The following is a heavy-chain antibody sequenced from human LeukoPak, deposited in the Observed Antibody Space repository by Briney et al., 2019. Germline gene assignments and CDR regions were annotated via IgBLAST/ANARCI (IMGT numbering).Heavy chain of an antibody. V-gene: IGHV4-39*07. CDR2: VFYTGTT. Sequence: SETLSLTCSVTGGSVKDNNYYWAWIRQPPGEGLEWIGNVFYTGTTYYNPSLESRLTIFVDTSTNQFSLTLKSVSAADTAVYYCVRDQSRGAFDLWGQGTMITVSS. J-gene: IGHJ3*01. D-gene: IGHD3-10*01. CDR3: VRDQSRGAFDL. CDR1: GGSVKDNNYY.